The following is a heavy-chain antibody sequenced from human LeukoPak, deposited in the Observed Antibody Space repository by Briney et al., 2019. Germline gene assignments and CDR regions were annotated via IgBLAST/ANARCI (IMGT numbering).Heavy chain of an antibody. V-gene: IGHV3-23*01. J-gene: IGHJ4*02. CDR3: AKGLIFSPPIVVVPAAPSYY. D-gene: IGHD2-2*01. CDR2: ISGSGGST. CDR1: GFTFSSYA. Sequence: PGGSLRLSCAASGFTFSSYAMSWVRQAPGKGLEWVSAISGSGGSTYYADSVKGRFTISRDNSKNTLYLQMNSLRAEDTAVYYCAKGLIFSPPIVVVPAAPSYYWGQGTLVTVSS.